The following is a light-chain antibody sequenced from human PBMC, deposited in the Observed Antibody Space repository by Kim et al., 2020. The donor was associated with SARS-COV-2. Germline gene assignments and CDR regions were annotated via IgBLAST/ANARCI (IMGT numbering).Light chain of an antibody. CDR2: GNN. V-gene: IGLV1-40*01. CDR3: QSYDSSLSGAV. CDR1: SSNIGADYD. J-gene: IGLJ3*02. Sequence: QSALTQPPSVSGAPGQRVTISCTGSSSNIGADYDVHWYQQVPGTAPKFLIYGNNNRPSGVPDRFSVSKSGTSASLAITGLQAEDEGDYYCQSYDSSLSGAVFGGGTQLTVL.